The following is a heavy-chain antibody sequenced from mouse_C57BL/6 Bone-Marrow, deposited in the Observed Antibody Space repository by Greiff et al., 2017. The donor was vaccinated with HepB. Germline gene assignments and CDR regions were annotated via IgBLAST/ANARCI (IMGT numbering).Heavy chain of an antibody. CDR2: ISNLAYSI. CDR3: ARKGDYYGSSYWYFDV. D-gene: IGHD1-1*01. CDR1: GFTFSDYG. J-gene: IGHJ1*03. V-gene: IGHV5-15*01. Sequence: EVKLVESGGGLVQPGGSLKLSCAASGFTFSDYGMAWVRQAPRKGPEWVALISNLAYSIYYADTVTGRFTISRENAKNTRYLEMSMLRTEETAMYYCARKGDYYGSSYWYFDVWGTGTTVTVSS.